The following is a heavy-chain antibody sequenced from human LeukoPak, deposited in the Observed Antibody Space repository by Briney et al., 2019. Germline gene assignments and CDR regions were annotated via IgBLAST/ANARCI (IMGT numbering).Heavy chain of an antibody. CDR2: ISSSGNSI. Sequence: PGGSLRLSCEASGFTFNSVEMSWVRQAPGEGLEWVAYISSSGNSIYYAESVKGRFTISRDNAKNSLYLQMSSLRAQDTALYYCTRERGLILGYFASWGQGTLVTVSS. CDR1: GFTFNSVE. CDR3: TRERGLILGYFAS. V-gene: IGHV3-48*03. D-gene: IGHD2-8*02. J-gene: IGHJ4*01.